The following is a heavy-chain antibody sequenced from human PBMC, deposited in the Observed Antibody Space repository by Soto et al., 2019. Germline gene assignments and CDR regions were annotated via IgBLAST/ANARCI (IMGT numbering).Heavy chain of an antibody. V-gene: IGHV3-53*04. J-gene: IGHJ6*03. D-gene: IGHD3-16*01. CDR2: IYSGGST. CDR3: ARVMLNGFYYYMDV. CDR1: GFTVSSNY. Sequence: QPGGSLRLSCAASGFTVSSNYMSWVRQAPGKGLEWVSVIYSGGSTYYADSVKGRFTISRHNSKNTLYLQMNSLRAEDTAVYYCARVMLNGFYYYMDVWGKGTTVTV.